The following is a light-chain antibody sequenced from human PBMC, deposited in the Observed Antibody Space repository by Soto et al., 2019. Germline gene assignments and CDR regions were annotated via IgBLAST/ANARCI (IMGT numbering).Light chain of an antibody. J-gene: IGKJ4*01. CDR3: QQYNSYSPLT. CDR2: DAY. CDR1: QSISKW. V-gene: IGKV1-5*01. Sequence: DIQMTQSHSTLSASVGDRVTMTCRASQSISKWLAWYQQKPGTAPKLLIYDAYNLESGVPSRFSGSGSGTEFTLTIRSLQPDDFATYYCQQYNSYSPLTFGGGTKVEIK.